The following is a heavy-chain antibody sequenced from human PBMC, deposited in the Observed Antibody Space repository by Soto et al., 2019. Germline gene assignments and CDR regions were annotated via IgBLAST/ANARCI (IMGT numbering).Heavy chain of an antibody. CDR2: INTDGGST. Sequence: EVQLVESGGGLVQPGGSLRLSCAASGFTFSSYWLHWVRQAPGKGLVWVSGINTDGGSTDYADTVKCRLIISRDNAKNTLYLQMNSLRAEDTAVYYCARPRYDSTGTPFDHWGLGTLVTVSS. V-gene: IGHV3-74*01. CDR3: ARPRYDSTGTPFDH. D-gene: IGHD3-22*01. CDR1: GFTFSSYW. J-gene: IGHJ4*02.